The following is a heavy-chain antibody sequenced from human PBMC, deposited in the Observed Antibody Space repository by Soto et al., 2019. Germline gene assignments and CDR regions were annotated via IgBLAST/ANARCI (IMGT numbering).Heavy chain of an antibody. CDR3: ARENIRLDAFDL. Sequence: SETLSLTCTVSGGPIRNFYWTWLRQSPGKGLEWIGYIYDRGYTSYNPSLKSRLSMSIDTSKNQFSLNLTSMTAADTAVFYCARENIRLDAFDLWGQGIRVTVSS. J-gene: IGHJ3*01. CDR2: IYDRGYT. CDR1: GGPIRNFY. V-gene: IGHV4-59*01. D-gene: IGHD4-17*01.